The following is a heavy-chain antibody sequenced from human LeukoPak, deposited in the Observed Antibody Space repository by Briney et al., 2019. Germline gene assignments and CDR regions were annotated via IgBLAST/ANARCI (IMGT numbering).Heavy chain of an antibody. D-gene: IGHD3-22*01. CDR1: GFTVSSNY. CDR3: ARGSFSSGSYWDYFDS. V-gene: IGHV3-53*04. CDR2: IYSGGST. Sequence: GGSLRLSCAASGFTVSSNYMSWVHQAPGKGLEWVSVIYSGGSTNYADSVKGRFTISRHNSENTIYLQMNSLRAEDTAVYYCARGSFSSGSYWDYFDSWGQGTLVTVSS. J-gene: IGHJ4*02.